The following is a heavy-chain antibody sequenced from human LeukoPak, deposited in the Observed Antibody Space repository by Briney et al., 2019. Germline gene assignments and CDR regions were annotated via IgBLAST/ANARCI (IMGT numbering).Heavy chain of an antibody. D-gene: IGHD1-26*01. V-gene: IGHV3-7*01. CDR3: ARVFRGWELLGLDY. Sequence: ETLSLTCAVYGGSFSGYYWSWVRQAPGKGLEWVANIKQDGSEKYYVDSVKGRFTISRDNAKNSLYLQMNSLRAEDTAVYYCARVFRGWELLGLDYWGQGTLVTVSS. CDR1: GGSFSGYY. J-gene: IGHJ4*02. CDR2: IKQDGSEK.